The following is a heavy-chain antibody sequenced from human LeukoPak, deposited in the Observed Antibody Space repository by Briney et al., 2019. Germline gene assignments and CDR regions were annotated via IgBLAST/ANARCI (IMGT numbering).Heavy chain of an antibody. J-gene: IGHJ3*02. CDR2: IYYSGST. V-gene: IGHV4-61*01. Sequence: SETLSLTCTVSGGSVSSGSYYWSWIRQPPGKGLEWIGYIYYSGSTNYNPSLKSRVTISVDTSKNQFSLKLSSVTAADTAVYYCAREYSGYDDDAFDIWGQGTMATVSS. D-gene: IGHD5-12*01. CDR3: AREYSGYDDDAFDI. CDR1: GGSVSSGSYY.